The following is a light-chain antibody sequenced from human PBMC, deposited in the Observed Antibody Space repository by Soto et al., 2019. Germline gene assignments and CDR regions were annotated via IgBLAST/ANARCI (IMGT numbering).Light chain of an antibody. J-gene: IGLJ2*01. CDR2: EVS. CDR1: SSDIGGYNY. Sequence: QSALTQPASVSGSPGQSITISCTGTSSDIGGYNYVSWYQQHPGKAPKLMIYEVSNRPSGVSNRFSGSKSGNTASLTISGLQAEDDADYYCNSYSSSSPVIFGGGTKVTVL. V-gene: IGLV2-14*01. CDR3: NSYSSSSPVI.